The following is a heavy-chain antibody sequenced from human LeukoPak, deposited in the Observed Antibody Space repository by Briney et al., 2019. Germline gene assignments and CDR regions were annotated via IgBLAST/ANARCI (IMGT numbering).Heavy chain of an antibody. CDR1: GYSFTSYW. D-gene: IGHD6-19*01. Sequence: GESLKISCKGSGYSFTSYWIGWVRQMPGKGLEWMGIIYPGDSDTRYSPSFQGQVTISADKSISTAYLQWSSLKASDTAMYYCARHIAVAGYYYYYYMDVWGKGTTVIVSS. J-gene: IGHJ6*03. CDR2: IYPGDSDT. CDR3: ARHIAVAGYYYYYYMDV. V-gene: IGHV5-51*01.